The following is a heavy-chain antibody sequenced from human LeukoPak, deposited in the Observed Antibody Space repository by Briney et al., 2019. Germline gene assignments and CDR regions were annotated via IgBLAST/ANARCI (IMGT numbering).Heavy chain of an antibody. CDR2: ISWNSGSI. V-gene: IGHV3-9*01. CDR1: GGSISSYY. D-gene: IGHD1-26*01. Sequence: LSLTCTVSGGSISSYYWSWIRQPPGKGLEWVSGISWNSGSIGYADSVKGRFTISRDNAKNSLYLQMNSLRAEDTALYYCAKAGGYSGSQGWFDPWGQGTLVTVSS. CDR3: AKAGGYSGSQGWFDP. J-gene: IGHJ5*02.